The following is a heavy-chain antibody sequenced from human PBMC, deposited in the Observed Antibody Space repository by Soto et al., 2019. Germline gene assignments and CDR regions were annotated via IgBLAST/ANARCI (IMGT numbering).Heavy chain of an antibody. CDR2: ISGHNGKT. CDR3: ASDSYPLAYFFDY. CDR1: GYTFINHG. Sequence: QVQLVQSGGEVKKPGASVKVSCKASGYTFINHGISWVRQAPGQGLEWMGWISGHNGKTNYAQKFQGRVTMTTDTSTSTAFMELRSLRSDDTAVYYCASDSYPLAYFFDYWGQGTLVSVSS. J-gene: IGHJ4*02. V-gene: IGHV1-18*04.